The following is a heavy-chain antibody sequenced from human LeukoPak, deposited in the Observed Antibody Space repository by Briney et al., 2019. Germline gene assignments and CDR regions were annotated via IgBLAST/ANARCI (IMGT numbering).Heavy chain of an antibody. CDR3: ARGKITMIVVVPSEFDY. CDR2: IKQDGSEK. V-gene: IGHV3-7*01. D-gene: IGHD3-22*01. J-gene: IGHJ4*02. CDR1: GFTFSSYW. Sequence: PGGSLRLSCAASGFTFSSYWMSWVRQAPGKGLEWVANIKQDGSEKYFVDSVKGRFSISRDNAKNSLYLQMNSLRAEDTAVYYCARGKITMIVVVPSEFDYRGQGTLVTVSS.